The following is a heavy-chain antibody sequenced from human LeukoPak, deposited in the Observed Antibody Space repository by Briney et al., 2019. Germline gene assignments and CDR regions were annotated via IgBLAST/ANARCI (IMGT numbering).Heavy chain of an antibody. V-gene: IGHV1-24*01. D-gene: IGHD5-18*01. Sequence: ASVKVSCKVSGYTLTELSMRWVRQAPGKGLEWMGGFDPEDGETIYAQKFQGRVTMTEDTSTDTAYMELSSLRSEDTAVYYCATDGYSYGYYYGMDVWGQGTTVTVSS. CDR1: GYTLTELS. CDR2: FDPEDGET. CDR3: ATDGYSYGYYYGMDV. J-gene: IGHJ6*02.